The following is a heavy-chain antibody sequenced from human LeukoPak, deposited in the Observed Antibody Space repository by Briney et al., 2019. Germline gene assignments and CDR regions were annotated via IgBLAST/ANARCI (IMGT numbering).Heavy chain of an antibody. CDR1: GFTFSDYN. J-gene: IGHJ5*02. CDR3: ARDLGQYYDTSDNWFDP. V-gene: IGHV3-74*01. CDR2: INSDGINT. Sequence: GGSLRLSCAASGFTFSDYNINWVRQAPGKGLVWVSRINSDGINTSYADSVKGRFTISRDNAKNTLNLQMNSLRAEDTAVYYCARDLGQYYDTSDNWFDPWGQGTLVTVSS. D-gene: IGHD3-22*01.